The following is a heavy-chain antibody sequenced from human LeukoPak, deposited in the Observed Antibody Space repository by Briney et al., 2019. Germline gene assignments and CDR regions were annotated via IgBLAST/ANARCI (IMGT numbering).Heavy chain of an antibody. CDR1: GDSMGNDY. J-gene: IGHJ4*02. Sequence: SETLSLTCTVSGDSMGNDYWSWLRQSAGKGLEWIGRISTSGSTDYNPSLRSRVTMSVDTSRNQFSLTLTSMTAADTAVYYCARNELRSYGLVHYWGQGTLVTVSS. D-gene: IGHD1-26*01. V-gene: IGHV4-4*07. CDR2: ISTSGST. CDR3: ARNELRSYGLVHY.